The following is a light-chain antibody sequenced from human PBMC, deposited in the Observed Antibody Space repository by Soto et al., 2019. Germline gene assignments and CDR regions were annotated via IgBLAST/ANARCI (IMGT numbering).Light chain of an antibody. CDR2: RNN. Sequence: QLVLTQPPSASGTPGQRVTISCSGSSSNIGSNYVYWYQQLPGTAPKLLIYRNNQRPSGVPDRFSGSKSGTSASLAISGLLSEDEADYYCAAWDDSLSGNWVFGGGTKVTVL. V-gene: IGLV1-47*01. CDR1: SSNIGSNY. CDR3: AAWDDSLSGNWV. J-gene: IGLJ3*02.